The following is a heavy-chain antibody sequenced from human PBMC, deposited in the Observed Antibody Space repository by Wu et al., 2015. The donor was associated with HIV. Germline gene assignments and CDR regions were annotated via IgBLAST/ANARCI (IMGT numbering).Heavy chain of an antibody. CDR3: ARGFSSTWYDYFDS. CDR2: IIPLFDSA. D-gene: IGHD6-13*01. V-gene: IGHV1-69*05. CDR1: GDTLNKFT. J-gene: IGHJ4*02. Sequence: VQLLQSGPEVKRPGSSVRISCKTLGDTLNKFTINWVRQAPGQGVEWVGGIIPLFDSAYSAQKFQDRLTVTTDDSSATVYMELSSLTSEDTAVYYCARGFSSTWYDYFDSWGQGTVVTVSS.